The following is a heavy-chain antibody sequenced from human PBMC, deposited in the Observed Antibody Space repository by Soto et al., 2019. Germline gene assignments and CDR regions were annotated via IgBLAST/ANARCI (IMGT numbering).Heavy chain of an antibody. D-gene: IGHD3-3*01. V-gene: IGHV4-30-4*01. CDR1: GGSISSGDYY. CDR3: ARGPYYDFWSGPPPWFDP. CDR2: IYYSGST. Sequence: SETLSLTCTVSGGSISSGDYYWSWIRQPPGKGLEWIGYIYYSGSTYYNPSLKSRVTISVDTSKNQFSLKLSSVTAADTAVYYCARGPYYDFWSGPPPWFDPWGQGTLVT. J-gene: IGHJ5*02.